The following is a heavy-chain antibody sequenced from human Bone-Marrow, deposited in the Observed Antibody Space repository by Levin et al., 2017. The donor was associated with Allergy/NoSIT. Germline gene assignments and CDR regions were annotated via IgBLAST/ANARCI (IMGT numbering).Heavy chain of an antibody. CDR1: GFTVNDYY. D-gene: IGHD1-26*01. CDR2: ISGSGDFT. Sequence: PGGSLRLSCAVSGFTVNDYYMTWIRQAPGEGLEWVASISGSGDFTNYSDSVRGRFTVSRDNAKNSLFLQMNSVSPADTAVYYCARDRVIVVPGFGSQRRDNWYDPWGQGGPVTVSS. V-gene: IGHV3-11*05. J-gene: IGHJ5*02. CDR3: ARDRVIVVPGFGSQRRDNWYDP.